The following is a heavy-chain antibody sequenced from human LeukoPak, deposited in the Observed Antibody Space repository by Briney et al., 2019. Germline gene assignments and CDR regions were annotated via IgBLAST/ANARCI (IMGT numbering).Heavy chain of an antibody. CDR2: IWYGGSNK. Sequence: GRSLRLSCAASGFTFSSYGMHWVRQAPGKGLEWVAVIWYGGSNKYYADSVKGRFTISRDNSKNTLYLQMNSLRAEDTAVYYCAKGLRTGVGPYMGYHYYMDVWGKGATVTVSS. CDR3: AKGLRTGVGPYMGYHYYMDV. J-gene: IGHJ6*03. CDR1: GFTFSSYG. V-gene: IGHV3-30*18. D-gene: IGHD3-16*01.